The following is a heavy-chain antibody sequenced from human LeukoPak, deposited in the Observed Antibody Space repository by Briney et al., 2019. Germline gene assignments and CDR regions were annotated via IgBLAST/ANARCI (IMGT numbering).Heavy chain of an antibody. Sequence: GGSLRLSCAASGFTFSNAWMSWVRQAPGKGLEWVGRIKSKTDGGTTDYAAPVKGRFTISRDDSKNTLYLQMNSLKTEDTAVYYCTTRNIAVAGLFDYWGQGTLVTVPS. J-gene: IGHJ4*02. CDR2: IKSKTDGGTT. CDR1: GFTFSNAW. V-gene: IGHV3-15*01. D-gene: IGHD6-19*01. CDR3: TTRNIAVAGLFDY.